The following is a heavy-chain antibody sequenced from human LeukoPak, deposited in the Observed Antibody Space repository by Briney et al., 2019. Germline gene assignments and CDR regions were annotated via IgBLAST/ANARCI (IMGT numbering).Heavy chain of an antibody. CDR3: ARDVSRGVDS. J-gene: IGHJ5*01. CDR1: GGSISTRY. V-gene: IGHV4-59*11. Sequence: SETLSLTCTVSGGSISTRYWTWVRQPPGKGLEWIGYVLYSGSTGYNPSLKSRVTISIDTSKNQFSLSLSSVSAADTAVYYCARDVSRGVDSWGQGTLVTVSS. D-gene: IGHD3-10*01. CDR2: VLYSGST.